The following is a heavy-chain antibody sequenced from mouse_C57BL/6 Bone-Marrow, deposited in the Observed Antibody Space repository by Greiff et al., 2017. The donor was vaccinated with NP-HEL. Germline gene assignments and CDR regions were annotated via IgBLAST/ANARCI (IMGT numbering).Heavy chain of an antibody. V-gene: IGHV1-69*01. Sequence: QVQLQQSGAELVMPGASVKLSCKASGYTFTSYWMHWVKQRPGQGLEWIGEIDPSDSYTNYNQKFKGKSTLTVDKSSSTAYMQLSSLTSEDSAVYYCAREAQATLYYFDYWGQGTTLTVSS. CDR1: GYTFTSYW. CDR3: AREAQATLYYFDY. D-gene: IGHD3-2*02. CDR2: IDPSDSYT. J-gene: IGHJ2*01.